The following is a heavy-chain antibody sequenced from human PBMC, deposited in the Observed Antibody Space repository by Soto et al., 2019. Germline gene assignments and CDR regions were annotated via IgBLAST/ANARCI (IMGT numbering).Heavy chain of an antibody. Sequence: PGGSLRLSCVGSGFTFSRYSMHWVRQVPGKGLEWVSIISYNERNKYYVDSVKGRFSISRDNSRNTVYLQMNSLRHEDTAVYFCARDRSENSLTLVDSWGQGVLVTVSS. J-gene: IGHJ4*02. CDR2: ISYNERNK. D-gene: IGHD3-3*01. CDR3: ARDRSENSLTLVDS. CDR1: GFTFSRYS. V-gene: IGHV3-30*04.